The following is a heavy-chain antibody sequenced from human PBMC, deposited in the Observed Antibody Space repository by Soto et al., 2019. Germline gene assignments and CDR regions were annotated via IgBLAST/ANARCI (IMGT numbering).Heavy chain of an antibody. V-gene: IGHV3-30*03. D-gene: IGHD6-13*01. J-gene: IGHJ6*03. Sequence: GGSLRLYCAASGFTFSSYCMHWVRQAPSKGLEWVAVISYDGSNKYYADSVKGRFTISRDNSKNTLYLQMNSPRSEDTAVYYCARGGESSSWPGFPGYYYYYYMDVWGKGTTVTVSS. CDR2: ISYDGSNK. CDR3: ARGGESSSWPGFPGYYYYYYMDV. CDR1: GFTFSSYC.